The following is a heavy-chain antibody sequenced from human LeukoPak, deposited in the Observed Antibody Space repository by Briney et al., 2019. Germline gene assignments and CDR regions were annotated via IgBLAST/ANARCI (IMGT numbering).Heavy chain of an antibody. V-gene: IGHV3-21*04. CDR2: ISSSSTYI. Sequence: GGSLRLSCAASGFTFSSYSMNWVRQAPGKGLEWVSSISSSSTYIYYADSVKGRFTISRDDAKNSLYLQMNSLRAEDTAVYYCATQPDFWSGYSDDYWGQGTLVTVSS. D-gene: IGHD3-3*01. J-gene: IGHJ4*02. CDR1: GFTFSSYS. CDR3: ATQPDFWSGYSDDY.